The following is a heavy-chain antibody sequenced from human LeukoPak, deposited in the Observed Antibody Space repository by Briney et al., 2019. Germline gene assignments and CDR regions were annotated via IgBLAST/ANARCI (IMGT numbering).Heavy chain of an antibody. D-gene: IGHD2-2*01. CDR2: ISYDGSNK. V-gene: IGHV3-30*18. J-gene: IGHJ4*02. Sequence: GGSLRLSCAASGFTFSSYGMHWVRQAPGKGLEWVAVISYDGSNKYYADSVKGRFTISRDNSKNTLYLQMNSLRAEDTAVYYCAKDPSDCSSTSCYYIFDYWGQGTLVTVSS. CDR1: GFTFSSYG. CDR3: AKDPSDCSSTSCYYIFDY.